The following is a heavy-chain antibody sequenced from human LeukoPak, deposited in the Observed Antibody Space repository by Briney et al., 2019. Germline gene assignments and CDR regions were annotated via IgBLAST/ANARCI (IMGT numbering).Heavy chain of an antibody. D-gene: IGHD3-3*01. J-gene: IGHJ6*04. CDR3: ARGRRFTIFGVVSGMDV. CDR1: GGSISSYY. Sequence: SETLSLTCTVSGGSISSYYWSWIRQPPGKGLEWIGYIYYSGSTNYNPSLKSRVTISVDTSKNQFSLKLSSVTAADTAVYYCARGRRFTIFGVVSGMDVWGRGTMVTVSS. CDR2: IYYSGST. V-gene: IGHV4-59*08.